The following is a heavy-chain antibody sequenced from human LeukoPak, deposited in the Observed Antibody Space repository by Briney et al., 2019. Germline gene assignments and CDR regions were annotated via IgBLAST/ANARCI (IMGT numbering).Heavy chain of an antibody. J-gene: IGHJ6*03. V-gene: IGHV4-61*02. D-gene: IGHD5-24*01. CDR1: ARSISSGSYY. CDR2: IYTSRGT. Sequence: TSETLSLTCTVSARSISSGSYYWSWLRQPAGKGLEWIGRIYTSRGTNYSPSLKSRVTISVDASKNQFSLKLSSVTAADTAVYYCAREDGYNYEGVRYYYYYMDVWGKGTTVTVSS. CDR3: AREDGYNYEGVRYYYYYMDV.